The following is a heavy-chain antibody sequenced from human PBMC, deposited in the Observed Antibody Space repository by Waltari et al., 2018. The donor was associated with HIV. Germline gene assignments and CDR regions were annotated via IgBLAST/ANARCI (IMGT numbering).Heavy chain of an antibody. CDR3: ARDPSAVAPGLYYYGLSL. Sequence: QVQLQESGPGLVMPSETLSLTCFVSGGSISSYYWDWIRQPPGEGLEWLGHIEYSGCTNYNPTLRSRVSISIDTSKNQFSLKLSSVTAADTAVYYCARDPSAVAPGLYYYGLSLWGPGTTVTVSS. V-gene: IGHV4-59*01. D-gene: IGHD5-12*01. J-gene: IGHJ6*02. CDR2: IEYSGCT. CDR1: GGSISSYY.